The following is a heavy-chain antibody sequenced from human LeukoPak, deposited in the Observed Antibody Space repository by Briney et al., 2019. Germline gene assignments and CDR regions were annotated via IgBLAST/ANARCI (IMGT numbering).Heavy chain of an antibody. CDR2: IYYSGST. V-gene: IGHV4-61*08. CDR3: ARDAGTGWYFDL. D-gene: IGHD3/OR15-3a*01. Sequence: SETLSLTCTVSGGSISTSVYYWGWIRQPPGKGLEWIGYIYYSGSTNYNPSLKSRVTMSVDTSKNQFSLKLNSVTAADAALYFCARDAGTGWYFDLWGRGTLVTVSS. CDR1: GGSISTSVYY. J-gene: IGHJ2*01.